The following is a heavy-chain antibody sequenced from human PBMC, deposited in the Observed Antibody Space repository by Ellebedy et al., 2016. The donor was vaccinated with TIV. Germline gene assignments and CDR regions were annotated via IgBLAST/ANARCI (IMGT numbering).Heavy chain of an antibody. D-gene: IGHD3-16*01. CDR2: ISGSGGST. J-gene: IGHJ5*02. Sequence: GGSLRLSXAASGFTFSSYAMSWVRQAPGKGLEWVSAISGSGGSTYYADSVKGRFTISRDNSKNTLYLQMNSLRAEDTAVYYCAKDLHRRGIHNWFDPWGQGTLVTVSS. CDR3: AKDLHRRGIHNWFDP. V-gene: IGHV3-23*01. CDR1: GFTFSSYA.